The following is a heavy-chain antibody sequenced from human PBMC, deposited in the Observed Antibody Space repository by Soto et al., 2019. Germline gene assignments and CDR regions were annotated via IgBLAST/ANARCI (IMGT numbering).Heavy chain of an antibody. CDR1: GGSISSGGYY. V-gene: IGHV4-61*08. J-gene: IGHJ6*03. D-gene: IGHD3-9*01. CDR2: IYYSGST. CDR3: ARTVLGPDLLADSFVDYYYYMDV. Sequence: SETLSLTCTFSGGSISSGGYYWSWIRQHPGKGLEWIGYIYYSGSTSYNPSLKRRVTFSADSSRGQFSLRLNSVTAADTAVYYCARTVLGPDLLADSFVDYYYYMDVWGQGTTVTVSS.